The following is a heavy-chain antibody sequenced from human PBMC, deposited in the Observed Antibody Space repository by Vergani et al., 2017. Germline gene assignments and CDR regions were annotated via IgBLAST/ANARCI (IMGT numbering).Heavy chain of an antibody. CDR2: IYHSGSS. Sequence: QVQLQESGPGLLKPSETLSLTCTVSGSSISAGYYWAWIRQPPGKGLERIGSIYHSGSSYYNPSLRGRVTISVDTSKKFFSLTLTSVTAADTAVYYCGRVADFYGLGSRLLDLWGQGILVTVSS. D-gene: IGHD3-10*01. V-gene: IGHV4-38-2*02. CDR3: GRVADFYGLGSRLLDL. CDR1: GSSISAGYY. J-gene: IGHJ5*02.